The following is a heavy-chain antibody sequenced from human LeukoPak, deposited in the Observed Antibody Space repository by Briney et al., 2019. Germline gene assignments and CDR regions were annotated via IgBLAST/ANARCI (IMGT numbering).Heavy chain of an antibody. Sequence: SQTLSLTCTVSGGSISSGGYYWSWIRQHPGKGLEWNGYIYYSGSTYYNPSLKSRVTISVDTSKNQFSLKLSSVTAADTAVYYCARSNYYGSGSYFNYYYYYMDVWGKGTTVTVSS. CDR3: ARSNYYGSGSYFNYYYYYMDV. V-gene: IGHV4-31*03. J-gene: IGHJ6*03. D-gene: IGHD3-10*01. CDR1: GGSISSGGYY. CDR2: IYYSGST.